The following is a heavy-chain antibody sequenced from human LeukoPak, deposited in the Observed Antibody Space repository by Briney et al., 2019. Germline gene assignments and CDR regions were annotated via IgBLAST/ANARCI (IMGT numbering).Heavy chain of an antibody. J-gene: IGHJ4*02. CDR3: ARENHGSFDY. CDR1: GFTFSSHW. CDR2: INSDGSST. V-gene: IGHV3-74*01. Sequence: GGSLRLSCAASGFTFSSHWMHWVRQAPGKGLVWVSRINSDGSSTTYADSVKGRFTISRDNANNTLYLQMNSLRAEDTAVYYCARENHGSFDYWGQGSLVTVSS. D-gene: IGHD1-14*01.